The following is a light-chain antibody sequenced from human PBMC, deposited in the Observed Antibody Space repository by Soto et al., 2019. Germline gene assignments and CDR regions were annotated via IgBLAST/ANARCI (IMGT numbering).Light chain of an antibody. Sequence: QSVLTQPPSVSGSPGHSVTISCTGTSSDVGSYNRVSWYQQPPGTAPKLMIYEVSNRPSGVPDRFSGSKSGNTASLTISGLQAEDEADYYCSSYTSSTYVVFGGGTQLTVL. J-gene: IGLJ2*01. CDR3: SSYTSSTYVV. V-gene: IGLV2-18*02. CDR2: EVS. CDR1: SSDVGSYNR.